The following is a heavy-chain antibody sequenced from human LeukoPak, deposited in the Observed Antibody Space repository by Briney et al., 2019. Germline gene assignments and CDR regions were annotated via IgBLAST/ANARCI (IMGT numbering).Heavy chain of an antibody. CDR1: GGSISSYY. V-gene: IGHV4-59*01. D-gene: IGHD3-22*01. Sequence: PSETLSLTCTVSGGSISSYYWSWLRQPPGKGLEWIGYIYYSGSTNYNPSLKSRVTISVDTSKNQFSLKLSSVTAADTAVYYCARAEDHYDSSGYYRYYFDYWGQGTLVTVSS. CDR3: ARAEDHYDSSGYYRYYFDY. CDR2: IYYSGST. J-gene: IGHJ4*02.